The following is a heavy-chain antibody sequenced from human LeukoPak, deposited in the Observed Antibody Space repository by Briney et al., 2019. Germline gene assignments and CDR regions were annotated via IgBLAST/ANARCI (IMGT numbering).Heavy chain of an antibody. CDR2: IYYGGST. J-gene: IGHJ4*02. CDR3: ARGYCSGGSCIHDY. Sequence: PSETLSLTCSVSGGSISSYYWSWIRQPPGKGLEWIGYIYYGGSTNYNPSLKSRVTISVDTSKNQFSLKLSSVTAADTAVYYCARGYCSGGSCIHDYWGQGTLVTVSS. V-gene: IGHV4-59*01. D-gene: IGHD2-15*01. CDR1: GGSISSYY.